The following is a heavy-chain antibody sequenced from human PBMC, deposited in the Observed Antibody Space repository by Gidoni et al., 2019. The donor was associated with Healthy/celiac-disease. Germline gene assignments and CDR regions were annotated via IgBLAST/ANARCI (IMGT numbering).Heavy chain of an antibody. CDR1: GFTFSSYG. CDR2: IWYDGSNK. V-gene: IGHV3-33*01. J-gene: IGHJ6*02. D-gene: IGHD6-19*01. CDR3: ARVSGSGWLTQLGYDYGMDV. Sequence: VQLVESGGGVVQPGRSRRLSCAASGFTFSSYGMHWVRQAPGKGLEWVAVIWYDGSNKYYADSGKGRFTISRDNSKNTLYLQMNSLRAEDTAVYYCARVSGSGWLTQLGYDYGMDVWGQGTTVTVSS.